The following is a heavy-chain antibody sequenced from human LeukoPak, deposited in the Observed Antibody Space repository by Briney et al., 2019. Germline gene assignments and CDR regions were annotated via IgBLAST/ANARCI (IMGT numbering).Heavy chain of an antibody. CDR2: IYSGGST. Sequence: GGSLRLSCAASGFTVSSNYMSWVRQAPGQGLEWVSVIYSGGSTYYADSVKGRSTISRDNSKNTLDLQMNSLRAEDTAVYYCAKDSGDYVIDFWGQGTLATVSS. D-gene: IGHD2-21*02. CDR1: GFTVSSNY. J-gene: IGHJ4*02. V-gene: IGHV3-53*05. CDR3: AKDSGDYVIDF.